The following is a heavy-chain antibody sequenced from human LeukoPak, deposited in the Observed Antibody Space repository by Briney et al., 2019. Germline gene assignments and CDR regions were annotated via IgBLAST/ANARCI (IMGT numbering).Heavy chain of an antibody. Sequence: ASVKVSCKASGGTFSSYEISWVRQAPGQGLEWMGWINAGNGDTKYSQDFQGRVTITRDTSASTAYMELSSLRSEDTAVYYCAKDTGYTSGRLDYWGQGNLVTVSS. D-gene: IGHD6-19*01. CDR1: GGTFSSYE. V-gene: IGHV1-3*03. CDR2: INAGNGDT. J-gene: IGHJ4*02. CDR3: AKDTGYTSGRLDY.